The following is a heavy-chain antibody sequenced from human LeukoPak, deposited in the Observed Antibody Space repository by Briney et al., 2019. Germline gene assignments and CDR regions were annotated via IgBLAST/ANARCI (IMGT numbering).Heavy chain of an antibody. CDR3: AEYYYDSSGYNDWFDP. V-gene: IGHV4-59*11. CDR2: IYYSGST. D-gene: IGHD3-22*01. Sequence: SETLSLTCTVSGGSISSHYLTWIRQPPGKGLEWIGYIYYSGSTNYNPSLKSRVTISVDTSKNQFSLKLSSVTAADTAVYYCAEYYYDSSGYNDWFDPWGQGTLVTVSS. CDR1: GGSISSHY. J-gene: IGHJ5*02.